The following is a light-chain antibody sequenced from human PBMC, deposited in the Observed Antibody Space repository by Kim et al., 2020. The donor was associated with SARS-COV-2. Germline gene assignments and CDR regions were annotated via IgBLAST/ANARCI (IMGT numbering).Light chain of an antibody. Sequence: CPGERATLSCRASQRVSSTYLAWYQQKPGQAPRLLIYGASSRATGIPDRFSGSGSGTDFTLTITRLEPEDFAVYYCQQYSSSPATFGQGTKVDIK. CDR3: QQYSSSPAT. J-gene: IGKJ1*01. V-gene: IGKV3-20*01. CDR1: QRVSSTY. CDR2: GAS.